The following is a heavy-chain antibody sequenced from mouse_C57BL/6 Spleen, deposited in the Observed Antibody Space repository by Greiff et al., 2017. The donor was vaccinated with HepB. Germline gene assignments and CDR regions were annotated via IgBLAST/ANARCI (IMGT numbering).Heavy chain of an antibody. J-gene: IGHJ3*01. Sequence: EVQLQESGPGLVKPSQSLSLTCSVTGYSITSGYYWNWIRQFPGNKLEWMGYISYDGSNNYNPSLKNRISITRDTSKNQFFLKLNSVTTEDTATYYCARDSNYFAYWGQGTLVTVSA. CDR1: GYSITSGYY. D-gene: IGHD2-5*01. CDR2: ISYDGSN. CDR3: ARDSNYFAY. V-gene: IGHV3-6*01.